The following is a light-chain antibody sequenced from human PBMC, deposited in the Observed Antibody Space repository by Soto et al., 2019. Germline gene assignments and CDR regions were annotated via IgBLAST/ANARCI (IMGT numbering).Light chain of an antibody. CDR3: SAWDDSMKGVV. V-gene: IGLV1-44*01. J-gene: IGLJ2*01. CDR2: TDN. Sequence: QSLLTQPPSASGTPGQRGTISCSGVSSNIGGNTVNWYQQVPGTAPKLLIHTDNQRPSGVPDRFSGSKSGTSASLAISGLQCEDEADYYCSAWDDSMKGVVIGGGTKLTVL. CDR1: SSNIGGNT.